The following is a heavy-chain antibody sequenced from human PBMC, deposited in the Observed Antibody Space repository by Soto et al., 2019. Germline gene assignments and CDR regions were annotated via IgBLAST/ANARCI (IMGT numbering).Heavy chain of an antibody. J-gene: IGHJ4*02. CDR2: IYYSGRT. Sequence: QLQESGPGLVKPSETLSLTCTVSGDTIYSDNYYWSWIRQSPGKGLEWIGYIYYSGRTYYNPSLRSRFSISVDTSKNQFFLKMRSATAADTAVYYCARGESMLPGVLTSPLDYWCLGTLVTVSS. CDR1: GDTIYSDNYY. V-gene: IGHV4-30-4*01. CDR3: ARGESMLPGVLTSPLDY. D-gene: IGHD2-8*01.